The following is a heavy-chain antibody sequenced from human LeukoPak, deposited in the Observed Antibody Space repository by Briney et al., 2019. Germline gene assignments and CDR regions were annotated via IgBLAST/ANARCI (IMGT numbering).Heavy chain of an antibody. V-gene: IGHV1-2*02. J-gene: IGHJ4*02. CDR3: ARVDIAARVPDY. D-gene: IGHD6-6*01. CDR1: GYTFTGYS. CDR2: INPNSGGT. Sequence: ASVKVSCKASGYTFTGYSMHWVRQAPGQGLEWMGWINPNSGGTNYAQKFQGRVTMTRDTSISTAYMELSRLRSDDTAVYYCARVDIAARVPDYWGQGTLVTVSS.